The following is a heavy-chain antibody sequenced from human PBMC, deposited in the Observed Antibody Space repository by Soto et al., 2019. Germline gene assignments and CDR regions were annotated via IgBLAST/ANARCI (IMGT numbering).Heavy chain of an antibody. D-gene: IGHD6-13*01. CDR3: ARHFEYSSSWPNDAFDI. CDR2: IYYSGST. J-gene: IGHJ3*02. Sequence: SETLSLTCTVSGGSISSSSYYWGWIRQPPGKGLEWIGSIYYSGSTYYNPSLKSRVTISVDTSKNQFSLKLSSVTAADTAVYYCARHFEYSSSWPNDAFDIWGQGTMVTVSS. V-gene: IGHV4-39*01. CDR1: GGSISSSSYY.